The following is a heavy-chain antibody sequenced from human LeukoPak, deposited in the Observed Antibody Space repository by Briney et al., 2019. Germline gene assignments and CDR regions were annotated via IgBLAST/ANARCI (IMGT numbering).Heavy chain of an antibody. CDR1: GFTFSYYS. D-gene: IGHD5-12*01. CDR3: ARDHGYAFDY. V-gene: IGHV3-48*02. Sequence: GGSLRLSCVASGFTFSYYSMNWVRQAPGKGLEWVSYINSISGEIWYADSVKGRFTISRDDAKNSLYLQMISLRDEDTAVYYCARDHGYAFDYWGQGTLVTVSS. CDR2: INSISGEI. J-gene: IGHJ4*02.